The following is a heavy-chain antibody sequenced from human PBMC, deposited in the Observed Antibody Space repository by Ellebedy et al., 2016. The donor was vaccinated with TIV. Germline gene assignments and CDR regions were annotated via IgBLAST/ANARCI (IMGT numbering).Heavy chain of an antibody. CDR1: GYRLSRYY. CDR3: ARYHSSGDDY. Sequence: ASVKVSCXASGYRLSRYYIHWMRQAPGRGLEWMGVIDPSNGGTSYSQKFQGGLLVTTDTSTSTVYMDLSSLRFDDTAMYYCARYHSSGDDYWGQGTLVTVSS. CDR2: IDPSNGGT. V-gene: IGHV1-46*01. J-gene: IGHJ4*02. D-gene: IGHD3-22*01.